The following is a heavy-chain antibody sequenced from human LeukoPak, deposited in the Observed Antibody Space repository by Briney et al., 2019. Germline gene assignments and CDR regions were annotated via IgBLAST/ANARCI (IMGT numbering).Heavy chain of an antibody. Sequence: SVKVSCKASGGTFSSYAISWVRQAPGQGLEWMGRIIPVFGTANYAQKFQGRVTITTDESTSTAYMELSSLRSVDPAVYYCARDRRGTIFGVVTERPSYYYYYYMDVWGKGTTATVSS. J-gene: IGHJ6*03. D-gene: IGHD3-3*01. CDR2: IIPVFGTA. CDR1: GGTFSSYA. CDR3: ARDRRGTIFGVVTERPSYYYYYYMDV. V-gene: IGHV1-69*05.